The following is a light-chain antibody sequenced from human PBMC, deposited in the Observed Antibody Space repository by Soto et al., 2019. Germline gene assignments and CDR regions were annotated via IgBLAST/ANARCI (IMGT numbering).Light chain of an antibody. CDR1: SRDVGGYNY. V-gene: IGLV2-14*01. Sequence: QAASVSGSPGQSITISCTGTSRDVGGYNYVTWYQQHPGKAPKLMIYDVNNRPSGVSNRFYGSKSGNTASLTISGLHDEDEADYYCSSYTSSGTFVLGGGTKLTVL. CDR2: DVN. J-gene: IGLJ2*01. CDR3: SSYTSSGTFV.